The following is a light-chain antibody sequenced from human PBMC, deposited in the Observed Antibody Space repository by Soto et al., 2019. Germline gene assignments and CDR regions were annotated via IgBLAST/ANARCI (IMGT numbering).Light chain of an antibody. J-gene: IGKJ1*01. CDR2: GVS. V-gene: IGKV3-20*01. CDR1: QSVGDTF. Sequence: EIFLTQSPFTLSLLPVAKATFSCRVIQSVGDTFLSWYQQKPGLAPRLLIYGVSNRATGIPDRFSGSGSGTDFILTISRLEPEDFALYYCGQFVSSPPRTFGQGTKVDIK. CDR3: GQFVSSPPRT.